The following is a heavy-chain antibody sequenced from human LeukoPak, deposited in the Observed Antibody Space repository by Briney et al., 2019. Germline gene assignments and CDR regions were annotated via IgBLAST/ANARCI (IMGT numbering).Heavy chain of an antibody. J-gene: IGHJ4*02. CDR1: GYTFTGYY. V-gene: IGHV1-2*02. Sequence: ASVKVSCKASGYTFTGYYMHWVRQAPGXXXXWMGWISPNSGGTNYAQKFQGRVTMTRDTSISTAYMELSRLRSDDTAVYYCARDTTDFWSGGYWGQGTLVTVSS. CDR2: ISPNSGGT. D-gene: IGHD3-3*01. CDR3: ARDTTDFWSGGY.